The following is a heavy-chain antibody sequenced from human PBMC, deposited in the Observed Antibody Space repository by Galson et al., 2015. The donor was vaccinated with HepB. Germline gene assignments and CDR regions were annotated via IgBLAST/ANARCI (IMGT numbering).Heavy chain of an antibody. J-gene: IGHJ4*02. CDR1: GYSFTSYW. CDR2: IYPGDSDT. V-gene: IGHV5-51*03. CDR3: ARVEVAYGGFRDFDY. D-gene: IGHD3-16*01. Sequence: QSGAEVKKQGESLKISCKGSGYSFTSYWIGWVRQMPGKGLEWMGIIYPGDSDTRYSPSFQGQVTISADKSISTAYLQWSSLKASDTAMYYCARVEVAYGGFRDFDYWGQGTLVTVSS.